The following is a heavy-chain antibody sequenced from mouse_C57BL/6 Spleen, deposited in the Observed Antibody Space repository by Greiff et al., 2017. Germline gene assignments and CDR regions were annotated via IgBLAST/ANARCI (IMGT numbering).Heavy chain of an antibody. CDR3: ARDADYTGAMDY. V-gene: IGHV1-7*01. CDR1: GYTFTSYW. D-gene: IGHD2-13*01. J-gene: IGHJ4*01. CDR2: INPSSGYT. Sequence: VQLQQSGAELAKPGASVKLSCKASGYTFTSYWLHWVKQRPGQGLEWIGYINPSSGYTKYNQKFKGKATLTADKSSSTAYMQLSSLTYEDSAVYYCARDADYTGAMDYWGQGTSVTVSS.